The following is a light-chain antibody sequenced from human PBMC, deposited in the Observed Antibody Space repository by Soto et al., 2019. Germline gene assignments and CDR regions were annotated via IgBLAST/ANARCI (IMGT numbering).Light chain of an antibody. Sequence: DIQMTQSPSSVSVSVLDVVARTVLASQTISSWLAWYQQKPGKAPKLLIYKASTLKSGVPSRFSGSGSGTEFTLTISSLQPDDFATYYCQHYHSYSEAFGQGTKVDIK. CDR2: KAS. CDR1: QTISSW. J-gene: IGKJ1*01. V-gene: IGKV1-5*03. CDR3: QHYHSYSEA.